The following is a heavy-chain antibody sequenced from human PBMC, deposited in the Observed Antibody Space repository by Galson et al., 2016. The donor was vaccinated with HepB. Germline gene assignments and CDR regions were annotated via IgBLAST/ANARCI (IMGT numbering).Heavy chain of an antibody. D-gene: IGHD6-19*01. J-gene: IGHJ4*02. CDR1: AYSFTSYW. V-gene: IGHV5-51*01. CDR2: IYPGDSDT. Sequence: QSGAEVEKPGESLRISCKGSAYSFTSYWIGWVRQMPGKGLEWMAMIYPGDSDTRYSPSFQGQVTISADKSISTAYLQWSSLKASDTAMYYCARRGIAVAGRGGIDYWGQGTLVTVSS. CDR3: ARRGIAVAGRGGIDY.